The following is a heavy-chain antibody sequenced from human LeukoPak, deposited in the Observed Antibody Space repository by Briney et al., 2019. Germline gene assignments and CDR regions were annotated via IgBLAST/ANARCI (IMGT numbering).Heavy chain of an antibody. V-gene: IGHV1-18*04. CDR1: GYTFTSCG. J-gene: IGHJ4*02. CDR3: GRGVGNIVVVPAYIDH. CDR2: ISAYNGNT. Sequence: GASVKVSCKASGYTFTSCGISWVRQAPGQGLESMGWISAYNGNTNYAQKLQGRVTMTTDTSTSKAYMELRSLRSDDTAVYYCGRGVGNIVVVPAYIDHWGQGTLVTVSS. D-gene: IGHD2-2*01.